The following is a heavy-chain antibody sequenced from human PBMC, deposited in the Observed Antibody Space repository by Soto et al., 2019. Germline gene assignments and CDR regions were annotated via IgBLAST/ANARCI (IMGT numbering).Heavy chain of an antibody. CDR2: IYYSGST. J-gene: IGHJ4*02. Sequence: SETLPLTCAVSGGTLINYYGSWIRQTQRKGLEWIGYIYYSGSTNYNPSLKSRVTISVDTSKNQFSLKLSSVTAADTAVYYCARDRGRDGYNGGDFDYWGQGTLVTVSS. V-gene: IGHV4-59*01. CDR3: ARDRGRDGYNGGDFDY. CDR1: GGTLINYY. D-gene: IGHD5-12*01.